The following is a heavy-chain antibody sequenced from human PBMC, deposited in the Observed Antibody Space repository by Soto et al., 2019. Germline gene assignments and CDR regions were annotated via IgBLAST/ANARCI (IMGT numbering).Heavy chain of an antibody. V-gene: IGHV5-51*01. D-gene: IGHD4-17*01. J-gene: IGHJ6*03. CDR3: ARYPGAGHPLYYYYYYMDV. Sequence: GESLKISCKGSGYSFTSYWIGWVRQMPGKGLEWMGIIYPGDSDTRYSPSFQGQVTISADKSISTAYLQWSSLKASDTAMYYCARYPGAGHPLYYYYYYMDVWGKGTTVTVSS. CDR1: GYSFTSYW. CDR2: IYPGDSDT.